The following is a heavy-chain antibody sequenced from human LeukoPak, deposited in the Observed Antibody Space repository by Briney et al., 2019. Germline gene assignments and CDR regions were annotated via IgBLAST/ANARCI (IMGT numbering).Heavy chain of an antibody. Sequence: GASVKVSCKVSGYTLTELSMHWVRQAPGKGLEWMGGFDPEDGETIYAQKFQGRVTMTEDTSTDTAYMELSSLRSEDTAVYYCATGVRFFGRRYMDVWGKGTTVTVSS. CDR1: GYTLTELS. D-gene: IGHD3-3*01. J-gene: IGHJ6*03. CDR3: ATGVRFFGRRYMDV. V-gene: IGHV1-24*01. CDR2: FDPEDGET.